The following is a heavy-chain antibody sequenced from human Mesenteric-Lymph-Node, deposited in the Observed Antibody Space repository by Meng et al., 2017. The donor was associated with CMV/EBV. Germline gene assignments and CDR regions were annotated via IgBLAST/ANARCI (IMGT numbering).Heavy chain of an antibody. V-gene: IGHV1-18*01. D-gene: IGHD3-9*01. CDR1: GYTFTSYG. Sequence: YGYTFTSYGISWVRQAPGQGLEWMGWISAYNGNTNCAQKLKGRVTMTTDTSTSTAYMELRSLRSDDTAVYYCARTKADYDILTGSNWGQGTLVTVSS. J-gene: IGHJ4*02. CDR2: ISAYNGNT. CDR3: ARTKADYDILTGSN.